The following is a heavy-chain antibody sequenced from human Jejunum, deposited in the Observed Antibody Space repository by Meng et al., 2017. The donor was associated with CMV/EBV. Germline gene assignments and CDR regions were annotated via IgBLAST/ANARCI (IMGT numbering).Heavy chain of an antibody. CDR3: ARLVGSTGYDILHYIDY. J-gene: IGHJ4*02. D-gene: IGHD3-9*01. CDR1: GASISSTKSYY. Sequence: QLQLQESGPGLVKPSEXLSLTCSVSGASISSTKSYYWDWIRQTPGKGLEWIGSIHSSGTFHYNPSLRSRVTISRDTSKNQISLRLNSVTAADTAVYFCARLVGSTGYDILHYIDYWGQGTLVTVAS. V-gene: IGHV4-39*07. CDR2: IHSSGTF.